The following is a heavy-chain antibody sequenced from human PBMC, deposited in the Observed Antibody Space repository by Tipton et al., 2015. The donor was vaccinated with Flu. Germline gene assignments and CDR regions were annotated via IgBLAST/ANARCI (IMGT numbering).Heavy chain of an antibody. J-gene: IGHJ4*02. CDR1: GGSISSSSYY. V-gene: IGHV4-39*07. D-gene: IGHD4-23*01. CDR2: IYYSGST. Sequence: TLSLTCTVSGGSISSSSYYWGWIRQPPGKGLEWIGSIYYSGSTYYNPSLKSRVTISVDTSKNQFSLKLSSVTAADTAVYYCATEYRGGGNRYYFDYWGQGTLVTVSS. CDR3: ATEYRGGGNRYYFDY.